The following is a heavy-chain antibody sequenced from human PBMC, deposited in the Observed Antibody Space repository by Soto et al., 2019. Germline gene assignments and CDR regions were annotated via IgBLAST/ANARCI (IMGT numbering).Heavy chain of an antibody. J-gene: IGHJ4*02. Sequence: ASVKVSCKASGYTFTGYYMHWVRQAPGQGLEWMGWINPNSGGTNYAQKFQGRVTMTRDTSISTAYMELSRLRSDDTAVYYCARGVDDFWSGYPGYYFDYWGQGTLVTVS. CDR1: GYTFTGYY. CDR3: ARGVDDFWSGYPGYYFDY. CDR2: INPNSGGT. V-gene: IGHV1-2*02. D-gene: IGHD3-3*01.